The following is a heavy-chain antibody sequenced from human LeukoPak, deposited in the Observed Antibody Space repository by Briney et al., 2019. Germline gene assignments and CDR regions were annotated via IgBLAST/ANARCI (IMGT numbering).Heavy chain of an antibody. Sequence: ASVKVSCKASGYTFTSYGISWVRQAPGQGLEWVGWISAYNGNTNYAQKLQGRVTMTTDTSTSTAYMELRSLRSDDTAVYYCARVPPRRYYYDSSGYHDLVYWGQGTLVTVSS. V-gene: IGHV1-18*01. J-gene: IGHJ4*02. D-gene: IGHD3-22*01. CDR1: GYTFTSYG. CDR2: ISAYNGNT. CDR3: ARVPPRRYYYDSSGYHDLVY.